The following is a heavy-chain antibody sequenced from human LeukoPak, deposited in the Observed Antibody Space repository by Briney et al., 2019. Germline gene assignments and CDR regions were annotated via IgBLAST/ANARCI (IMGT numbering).Heavy chain of an antibody. J-gene: IGHJ4*02. Sequence: GESLKISCKGSGYGFTNYWIGWVRQMPGKGLEWMGIIYPGDSDTKYSPSFQGQVTISADKSISTAYLQWSSLKASDTAMYYCARLSSSSWYFYFDYWGQGTLVTVSS. D-gene: IGHD6-13*01. CDR1: GYGFTNYW. CDR3: ARLSSSSWYFYFDY. CDR2: IYPGDSDT. V-gene: IGHV5-51*01.